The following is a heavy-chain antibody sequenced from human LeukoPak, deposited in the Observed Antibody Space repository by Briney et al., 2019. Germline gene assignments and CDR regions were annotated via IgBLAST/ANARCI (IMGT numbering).Heavy chain of an antibody. Sequence: GGSLRLSCAASGFTLITYWMTWVRQAPGKGLEWVANINQDGSEKYYVGSVKGRFTISRDNARNSLYLQMNSLRAEDTAVYYCARGYYDISVDPPTIDYWGQGTLVTVSS. CDR1: GFTLITYW. CDR3: ARGYYDISVDPPTIDY. D-gene: IGHD3-9*01. CDR2: INQDGSEK. V-gene: IGHV3-7*01. J-gene: IGHJ4*02.